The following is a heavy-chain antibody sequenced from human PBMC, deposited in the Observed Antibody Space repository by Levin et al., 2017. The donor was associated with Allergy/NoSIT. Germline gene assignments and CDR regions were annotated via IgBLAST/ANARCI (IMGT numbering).Heavy chain of an antibody. CDR2: IWYDGSNK. CDR3: ARASRWGRIIAAADLDY. Sequence: GGSLRLSCAASGFTFSSYGMHWVRQAPGKGLEWVAVIWYDGSNKYYADSVKGRFTISRDNSKNTLYLQMNSLRAEDTAVYYCARASRWGRIIAAADLDYWGQGTLVTVSS. J-gene: IGHJ4*02. CDR1: GFTFSSYG. D-gene: IGHD6-13*01. V-gene: IGHV3-33*01.